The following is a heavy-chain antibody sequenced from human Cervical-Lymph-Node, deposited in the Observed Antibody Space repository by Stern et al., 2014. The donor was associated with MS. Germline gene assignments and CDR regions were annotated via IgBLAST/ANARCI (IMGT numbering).Heavy chain of an antibody. Sequence: QVQLQQWGAGLLKPSETLSLTCAVYGGSFSGYYWSWIRQPPEKGLEWIGEINHSGSANYNPSLKSRVTISVDTSKNQFSLKLSSVTAADTAVYYCAREGHSPVGYWGQGTLVTVSS. J-gene: IGHJ4*02. CDR2: INHSGSA. CDR1: GGSFSGYY. V-gene: IGHV4-34*01. D-gene: IGHD4-23*01. CDR3: AREGHSPVGY.